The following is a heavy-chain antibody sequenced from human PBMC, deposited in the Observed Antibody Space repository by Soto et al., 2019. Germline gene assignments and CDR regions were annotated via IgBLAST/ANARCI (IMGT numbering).Heavy chain of an antibody. V-gene: IGHV3-48*02. J-gene: IGHJ6*02. CDR1: GFSFSTYS. Sequence: QTGGSLRLSCTTSGFSFSTYSMSWVRQAPGKGLEWVSHVGSSGTTIYHADSVKGRFTVSRDNAKNSLYLQMSSLRDEDTAVYHCAREEAAWPLAYGLDVWGQGTTVTVSS. CDR2: VGSSGTTI. CDR3: AREEAAWPLAYGLDV. D-gene: IGHD2-15*01.